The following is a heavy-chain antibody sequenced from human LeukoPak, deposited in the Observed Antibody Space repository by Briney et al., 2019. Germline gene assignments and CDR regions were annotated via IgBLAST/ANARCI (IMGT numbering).Heavy chain of an antibody. Sequence: GGSLRLSCAASGFTFSSHTMNWVRQAPGKGLEWVSYISSSSSTIYYADSVKGRFTVSRDNAKNSLYLQMNSLRAEDTAVYYCARLTRYAGDPWGQGTLVIVSS. V-gene: IGHV3-48*04. CDR1: GFTFSSHT. CDR2: ISSSSSTI. D-gene: IGHD3-9*01. CDR3: ARLTRYAGDP. J-gene: IGHJ5*02.